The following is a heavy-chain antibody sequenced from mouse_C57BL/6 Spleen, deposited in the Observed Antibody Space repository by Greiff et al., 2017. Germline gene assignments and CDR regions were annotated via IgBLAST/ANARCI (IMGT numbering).Heavy chain of an antibody. CDR1: GYTFTSYW. D-gene: IGHD1-1*01. CDR2: INPSNGGT. J-gene: IGHJ3*01. V-gene: IGHV1-53*01. Sequence: VQLQQPGTELVKPGASVKLSCKASGYTFTSYWMHWVKQRPGQGLEWIGNINPSNGGTNYNEKFKSKATLTVDKSSSTAYMQLSSLTSEDSAVYYCAREGNWYGSSYGWFAYWGQGTLVTVSA. CDR3: AREGNWYGSSYGWFAY.